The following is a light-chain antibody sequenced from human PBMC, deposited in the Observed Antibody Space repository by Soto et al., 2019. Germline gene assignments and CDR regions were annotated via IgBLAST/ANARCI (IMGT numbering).Light chain of an antibody. CDR1: QSITNW. J-gene: IGKJ4*01. Sequence: DIQLTQSPSTLSASVGDRVTITCRASQSITNWLAWYQQKPGKAPKVLIHMASSLKSGVPSRFSGSGSGTEFTPTITSLQPDDSATYYCQQYNRLSSVSFGGGTKVEI. V-gene: IGKV1-5*03. CDR3: QQYNRLSSVS. CDR2: MAS.